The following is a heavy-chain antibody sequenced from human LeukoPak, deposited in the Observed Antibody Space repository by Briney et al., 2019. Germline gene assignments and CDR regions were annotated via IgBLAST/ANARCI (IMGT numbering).Heavy chain of an antibody. CDR2: ISWNSGSI. D-gene: IGHD6-13*01. V-gene: IGHV3-9*01. CDR1: GFTFDDYA. CDR3: AKVTGSSSSWYDY. J-gene: IGHJ4*02. Sequence: GGSLRLSCAASGFTFDDYAMHWVRQAPGKGLEWVSGISWNSGSIGYAESVKGRFTISRDNAKNSLYLQMTSLRAEDTALYYCAKVTGSSSSWYDYWGQGTLVTVSS.